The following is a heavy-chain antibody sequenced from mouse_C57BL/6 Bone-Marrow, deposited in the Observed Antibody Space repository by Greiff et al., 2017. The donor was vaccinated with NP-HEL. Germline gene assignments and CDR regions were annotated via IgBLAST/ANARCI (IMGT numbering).Heavy chain of an antibody. CDR3: ARQEEAYYGHYFDY. V-gene: IGHV5-9*01. D-gene: IGHD2-10*01. J-gene: IGHJ2*01. Sequence: EVKLMESGGGLVKPGGSLKLSCAASGFTFSSYTMSWVRQTPEKRLEWVATISRDNAKNTLYLQMSSLRSEDTALYYCARQEEAYYGHYFDYWGQGTTLTVSS. CDR1: GFTFSSYT.